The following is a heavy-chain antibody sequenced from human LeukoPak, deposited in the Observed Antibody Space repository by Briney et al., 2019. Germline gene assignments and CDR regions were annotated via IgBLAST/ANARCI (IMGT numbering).Heavy chain of an antibody. CDR3: TSIYCSSTSCYCY. Sequence: PGGSLRLSCAASGFPSVALVRQGAPQASGKGREWVGRIRSKANSYATAYAASVKGRFTISRDDSKNTAYLQMNSLKTEDTAVYYCTSIYCSSTSCYCYWGQGTLVTVSS. D-gene: IGHD2-2*01. J-gene: IGHJ4*02. CDR2: IRSKANSYAT. V-gene: IGHV3-73*01. CDR1: GFPSVALV.